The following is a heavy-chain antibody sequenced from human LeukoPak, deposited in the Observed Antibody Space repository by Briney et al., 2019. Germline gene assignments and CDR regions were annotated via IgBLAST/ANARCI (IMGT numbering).Heavy chain of an antibody. V-gene: IGHV4-34*01. J-gene: IGHJ4*02. Sequence: SETLSLTCAVYVGSFSGYYWSWIRQPPGKGLEWIGEINHSGSTNYNPSLKSRVTISVDTSKNQFSLKLSSVTAADTAVYYCALRGYVWGSYGDYWGQGTLVTVSS. CDR2: INHSGST. D-gene: IGHD3-16*01. CDR3: ALRGYVWGSYGDY. CDR1: VGSFSGYY.